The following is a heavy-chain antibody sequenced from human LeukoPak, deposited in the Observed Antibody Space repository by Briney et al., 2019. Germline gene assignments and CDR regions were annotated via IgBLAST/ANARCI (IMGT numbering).Heavy chain of an antibody. D-gene: IGHD2-2*01. Sequence: SETLSLTCTVSGGSISSYYWSWNRQPPGKGLEWIGYIYYSGSTNYNPSLKSRVTISVDTSKNQFSLKLSSVTPADTAVYYRARLYCSSTSCHLGVDYWGQGTLVTVSS. CDR2: IYYSGST. J-gene: IGHJ4*02. CDR3: ARLYCSSTSCHLGVDY. V-gene: IGHV4-59*08. CDR1: GGSISSYY.